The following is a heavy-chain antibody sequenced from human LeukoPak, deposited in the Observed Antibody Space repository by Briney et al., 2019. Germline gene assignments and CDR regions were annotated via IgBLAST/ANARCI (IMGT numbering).Heavy chain of an antibody. Sequence: GESLKISCKGSGYSFTSYWIGWVRQMPGKGLEWMGIIYPGDSDTRYSPSFQGQVTISADKSISTAYLQWSSLKASDTAMYYCARLPPVTPNYYYYGMDVWGQGTTVTVSS. J-gene: IGHJ6*02. CDR3: ARLPPVTPNYYYYGMDV. D-gene: IGHD4-17*01. V-gene: IGHV5-51*01. CDR1: GYSFTSYW. CDR2: IYPGDSDT.